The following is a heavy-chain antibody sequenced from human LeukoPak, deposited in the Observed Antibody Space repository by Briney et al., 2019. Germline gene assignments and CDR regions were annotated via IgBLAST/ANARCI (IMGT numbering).Heavy chain of an antibody. J-gene: IGHJ4*02. Sequence: SETLSLTCAVYGGSFSGYYWSWIRQPPGKGLEWIGEINHSGSTNCNPSLKSRVTISVDTSKNQFSLKLSSVTAADTAVYYCARRGQYGSGSYYGYYFDYWGQGTLVTVSS. CDR1: GGSFSGYY. D-gene: IGHD3-10*01. V-gene: IGHV4-34*01. CDR2: INHSGST. CDR3: ARRGQYGSGSYYGYYFDY.